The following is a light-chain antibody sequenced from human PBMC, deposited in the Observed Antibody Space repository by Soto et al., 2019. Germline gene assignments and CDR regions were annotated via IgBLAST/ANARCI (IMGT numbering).Light chain of an antibody. J-gene: IGKJ1*01. Sequence: EIVMTQSPATLSVSPGQRATLSCRASQSVSSNLAWYQQKPSRAPRLLIYGASTRATGITARFSGSGSGTEFTLTISSLQSEDFAVYYCQQYNSWPPWTFGQGTKMEIK. CDR2: GAS. V-gene: IGKV3-15*01. CDR3: QQYNSWPPWT. CDR1: QSVSSN.